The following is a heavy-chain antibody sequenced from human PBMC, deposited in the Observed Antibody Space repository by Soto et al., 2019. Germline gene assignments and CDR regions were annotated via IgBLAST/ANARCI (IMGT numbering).Heavy chain of an antibody. CDR3: ARDPGEGVAVAHAFDY. CDR2: INAGNGNT. J-gene: IGHJ4*02. Sequence: ASVKVSCKASGYTFTSYAMHWVRQAPGQRLEWMGWINAGNGNTKYSQKFQGRVTITRDTSASTAYMELSSLRSEDTAVYYCARDPGEGVAVAHAFDYWGQGTLVTVSA. CDR1: GYTFTSYA. V-gene: IGHV1-3*01. D-gene: IGHD6-19*01.